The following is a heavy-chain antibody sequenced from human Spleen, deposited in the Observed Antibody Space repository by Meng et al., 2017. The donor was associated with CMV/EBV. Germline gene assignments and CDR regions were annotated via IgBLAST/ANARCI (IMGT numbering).Heavy chain of an antibody. CDR1: GGSNSNNDW. J-gene: IGHJ4*02. CDR3: ARDPKAAAGSNFDY. Sequence: SGGSNSNNDWGSWVRQHPGKRLEWIEKIFHSGSTNYNPSLKSRVTISVDKSKNQFSLKLSSVTAADTAMYYCARDPKAAAGSNFDYWGQGTLVTVSS. V-gene: IGHV4-4*02. D-gene: IGHD6-13*01. CDR2: IFHSGST.